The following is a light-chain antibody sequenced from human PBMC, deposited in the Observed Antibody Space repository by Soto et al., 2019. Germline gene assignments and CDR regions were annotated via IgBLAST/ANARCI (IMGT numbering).Light chain of an antibody. CDR1: SSNIGAGYD. V-gene: IGLV1-40*01. Sequence: QSVLTQPPSVSGAPGQRVTISCTGSSSNIGAGYDVHWYQQLPGTAPKLLIYGNSNRPSGVPDRFSGSKSGTSASLAITGLQAEDEADYYCSSYTSSRLGVFGGGTKLTVL. CDR2: GNS. CDR3: SSYTSSRLGV. J-gene: IGLJ2*01.